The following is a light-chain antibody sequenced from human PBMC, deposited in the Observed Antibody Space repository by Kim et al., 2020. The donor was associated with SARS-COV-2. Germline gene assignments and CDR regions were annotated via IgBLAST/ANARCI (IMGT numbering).Light chain of an antibody. CDR1: RSNKWSGYA. Sequence: GTVYCTGSRSNKWSGYAVHWYRQRPATAPKLLIHGNSNRPSGVPDRFSGSKSGTSASLAITGLQAEDEADYYCQSYDSSLSGWVFGGGTQLAVL. CDR2: GNS. V-gene: IGLV1-40*01. J-gene: IGLJ3*02. CDR3: QSYDSSLSGWV.